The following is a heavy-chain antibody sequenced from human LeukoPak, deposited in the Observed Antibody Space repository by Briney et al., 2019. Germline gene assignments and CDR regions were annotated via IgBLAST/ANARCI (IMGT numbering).Heavy chain of an antibody. J-gene: IGHJ5*02. V-gene: IGHV4-38-2*02. D-gene: IGHD6-13*01. CDR3: ARGPSRWFDP. CDR1: GYSISSGYY. Sequence: SETLSLTCTVSGYSISSGYYWGWIRQPPGKGLEWIGEINHSGSTNYNPSLKSRVTISVDTSKNQFSLKLSSVTAADTAVYYCARGPSRWFDPWGQGTLVTVSS. CDR2: INHSGST.